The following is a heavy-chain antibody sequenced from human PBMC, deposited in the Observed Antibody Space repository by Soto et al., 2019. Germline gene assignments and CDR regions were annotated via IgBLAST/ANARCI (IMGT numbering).Heavy chain of an antibody. CDR1: GGTFSSSA. CDR2: IIPIFGTA. CDR3: ARDYYDSSGYVYYYYGMDV. D-gene: IGHD3-22*01. Sequence: ASVKVSCKASGGTFSSSAISWVRQAPGQGLEWMGGIIPIFGTANYAQKFQGRVTITADESTSTAYMELSSLRSEDTAVYYCARDYYDSSGYVYYYYGMDVWGQGTTVTVSS. J-gene: IGHJ6*02. V-gene: IGHV1-69*13.